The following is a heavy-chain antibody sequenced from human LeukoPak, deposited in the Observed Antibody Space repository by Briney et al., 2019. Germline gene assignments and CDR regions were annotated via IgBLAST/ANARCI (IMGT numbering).Heavy chain of an antibody. J-gene: IGHJ3*02. CDR3: ASGGTRVRGVIFKDRSAFCI. CDR2: ISAYNGNT. D-gene: IGHD3-10*01. Sequence: ASVKVSCKASGYTFTSYGISWVRQAPGQGLEWMGWISAYNGNTNYAQKLQGRVTMTTDTSTSTAYMELRSLRSDDTAVYYCASGGTRVRGVIFKDRSAFCICGQGTMVTVSS. CDR1: GYTFTSYG. V-gene: IGHV1-18*01.